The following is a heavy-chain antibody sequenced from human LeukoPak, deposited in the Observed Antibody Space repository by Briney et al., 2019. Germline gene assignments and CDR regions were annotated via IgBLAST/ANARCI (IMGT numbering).Heavy chain of an antibody. D-gene: IGHD3-10*01. CDR3: ARSWSGFGELLSYFDY. Sequence: GGSLRLSCAASGFTFSSYGMHWVRQAPGKGLEWVAVIWYDGSNKHYADSVKGRFTISRDNSKNTLYLQMNSLRAEDTAVYYCARSWSGFGELLSYFDYWGQGTLVTVSS. CDR1: GFTFSSYG. CDR2: IWYDGSNK. J-gene: IGHJ4*02. V-gene: IGHV3-33*01.